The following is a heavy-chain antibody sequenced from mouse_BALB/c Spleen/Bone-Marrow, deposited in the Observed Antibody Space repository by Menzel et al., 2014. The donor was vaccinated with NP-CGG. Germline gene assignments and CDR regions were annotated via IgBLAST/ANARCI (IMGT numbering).Heavy chain of an antibody. D-gene: IGHD2-14*01. CDR3: ARSRYDGTYWYFDV. V-gene: IGHV1-61*01. CDR1: GYSSTSYW. CDR2: IHPSDSET. Sequence: VQLQQSGAELVRPGASVKLSCKASGYSSTSYWMNWVKQRPGQGLEWIGMIHPSDSETRLNQKFKDKATLTVDKSSSTAYMQLKSLTSEDSAVYYCARSRYDGTYWYFDVWGAGTTVTVSS. J-gene: IGHJ1*01.